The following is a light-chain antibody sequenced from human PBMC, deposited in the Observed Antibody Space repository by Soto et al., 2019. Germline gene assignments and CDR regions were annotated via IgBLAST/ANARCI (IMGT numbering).Light chain of an antibody. CDR1: QSISSY. J-gene: IGKJ3*01. Sequence: DIQMTQSPSSLSASVGDGVTITCRASQSISSYLNWYQQKPGKAPKLLIYAASSLQSGVPSRFSGSGSGTDFTLTISSLQPEDFATYYCQQLNSYPRTFGPGTKVDIK. V-gene: IGKV1-39*01. CDR2: AAS. CDR3: QQLNSYPRT.